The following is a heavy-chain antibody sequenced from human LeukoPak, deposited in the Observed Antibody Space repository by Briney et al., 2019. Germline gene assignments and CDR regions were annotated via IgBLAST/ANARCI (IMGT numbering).Heavy chain of an antibody. CDR1: GFTFSSYA. V-gene: IGHV3-23*01. CDR2: ISGSGGNT. J-gene: IGHJ3*02. CDR3: AKGCFYGSGRPDAFDI. Sequence: PGGSLRLSCAASGFTFSSYAMSWVRQAPGKGLEWVSAISGSGGNTYYADSVKGRFTISRDNSKNTLYLQMNSLRAEDTAVYYCAKGCFYGSGRPDAFDIWGQGTMVTVSS. D-gene: IGHD3-10*01.